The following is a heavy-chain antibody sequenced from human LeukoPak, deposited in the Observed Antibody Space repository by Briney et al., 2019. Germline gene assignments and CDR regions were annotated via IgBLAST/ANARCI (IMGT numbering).Heavy chain of an antibody. V-gene: IGHV3-23*01. D-gene: IGHD1-14*01. J-gene: IGHJ6*02. CDR1: GFTFNNYA. Sequence: GGSLRLSCAASGFTFNNYAMNWVRQAPGKGLEWVSVISGSGGTTYYADSVKGRFTISRDSSKNTLYLQMNSLRAEDTAVYYCAEVSGGGLYYDGMDVWGQGTTVTVSS. CDR3: AEVSGGGLYYDGMDV. CDR2: ISGSGGTT.